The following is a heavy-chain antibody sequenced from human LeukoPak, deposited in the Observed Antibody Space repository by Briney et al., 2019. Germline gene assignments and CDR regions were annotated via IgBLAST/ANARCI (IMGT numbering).Heavy chain of an antibody. CDR1: GFSFSRYW. CDR3: ARLWYSGSSYYYYYMDV. V-gene: IGHV3-74*01. J-gene: IGHJ6*03. Sequence: PGGSLRLPCAASGFSFSRYWMHWVRQAPGKGLVWVSHINNDGSSTNYADYVKGRFTISRDNVKNTLYLQINSPTAEDTAVYYCARLWYSGSSYYYYYMDVWGKGTTVTVSS. CDR2: INNDGSST. D-gene: IGHD1-26*01.